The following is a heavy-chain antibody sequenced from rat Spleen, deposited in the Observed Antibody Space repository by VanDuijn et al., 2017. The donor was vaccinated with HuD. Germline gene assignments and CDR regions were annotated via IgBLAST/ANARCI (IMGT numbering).Heavy chain of an antibody. CDR1: GFTFNNYW. D-gene: IGHD1-6*01. Sequence: EVQLVESGGGLVQPGRSLKLSCVASGFTFNNYWMTWIRQAPGKGLEWVASITNTGGSTYYPDSVKGRFTISRDNAKSTLYLQMNSLRSEDTATYYCTRDLTDYSLFDYWGQGVMVTVSS. CDR3: TRDLTDYSLFDY. J-gene: IGHJ2*01. V-gene: IGHV5-31*01. CDR2: ITNTGGST.